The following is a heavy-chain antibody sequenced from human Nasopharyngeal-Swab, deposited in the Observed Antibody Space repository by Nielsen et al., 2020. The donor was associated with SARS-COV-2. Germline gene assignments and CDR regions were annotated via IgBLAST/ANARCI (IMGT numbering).Heavy chain of an antibody. J-gene: IGHJ4*02. V-gene: IGHV4-39*07. CDR1: GGSISSSSYY. D-gene: IGHD5-12*01. Sequence: SETLSLTCTVSGGSISSSSYYWGWIRQPPGKGLEWIGSIYYSGSTYYNPSLKSRVTISVDTSQNQFSLKLSSVTAADTAVYYCASSIRYSGYDLGFDYWGQGTLVTVSS. CDR3: ASSIRYSGYDLGFDY. CDR2: IYYSGST.